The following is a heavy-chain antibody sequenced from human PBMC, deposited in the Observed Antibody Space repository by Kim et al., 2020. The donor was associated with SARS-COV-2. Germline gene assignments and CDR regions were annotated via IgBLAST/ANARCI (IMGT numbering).Heavy chain of an antibody. CDR2: ISSNGGST. V-gene: IGHV3-64*01. D-gene: IGHD2-21*02. J-gene: IGHJ5*02. CDR1: GFTFSSYA. Sequence: GGSLRLSCAASGFTFSSYAMHWVRQAPGKGLEYVSAISSNGGSTYYANSVKGRFTISRDNSKNTLYLQMGSLRAEDMAVYYCAREVVTPRAGNWFDPWG. CDR3: AREVVTPRAGNWFDP.